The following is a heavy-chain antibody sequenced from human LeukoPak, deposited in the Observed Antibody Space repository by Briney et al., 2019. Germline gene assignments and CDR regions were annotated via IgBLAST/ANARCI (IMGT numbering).Heavy chain of an antibody. CDR1: GFTFSSYW. CDR3: ARAGRGLRYFDWLTYDY. Sequence: GGSLRLSCAASGFTFSSYWMHWVRQAPEKGLVWVSHINSDGSSTTYADSVKGRFTISRDNAKNTLYLQMNSLRAEDTAVYYCARAGRGLRYFDWLTYDYWGQGTLVTVSS. V-gene: IGHV3-74*01. D-gene: IGHD3-9*01. J-gene: IGHJ4*02. CDR2: INSDGSST.